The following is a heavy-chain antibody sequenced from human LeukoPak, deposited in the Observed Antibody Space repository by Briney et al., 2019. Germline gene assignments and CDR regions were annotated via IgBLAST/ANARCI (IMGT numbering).Heavy chain of an antibody. Sequence: GRSLRLSCAVSGFTVSSNYMGWVRQAPGKGLEWVSAIYSGGSTYYADSVKGRFTISRDNSKNTLYLQMNSLTAEDMAVYYCALDCCTGSRFDHWGQGTLVTVSS. CDR2: IYSGGST. CDR1: GFTVSSNY. J-gene: IGHJ4*02. D-gene: IGHD2-8*02. CDR3: ALDCCTGSRFDH. V-gene: IGHV3-53*01.